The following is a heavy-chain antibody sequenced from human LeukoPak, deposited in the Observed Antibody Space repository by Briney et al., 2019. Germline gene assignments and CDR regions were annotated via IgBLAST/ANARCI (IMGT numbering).Heavy chain of an antibody. CDR3: AREAGIAAPTWFDP. V-gene: IGHV4-4*07. J-gene: IGHJ5*02. CDR2: IYTSGST. D-gene: IGHD6-13*01. Sequence: SQTLSLTCTVAGASISSYHWSWIRQPAGKGLEWIGRIYTSGSTNYNPSLKSRVTMSVDTSKNQFSLKLSSVTAADTAVYYCAREAGIAAPTWFDPWGQGTLVTVSS. CDR1: GASISSYH.